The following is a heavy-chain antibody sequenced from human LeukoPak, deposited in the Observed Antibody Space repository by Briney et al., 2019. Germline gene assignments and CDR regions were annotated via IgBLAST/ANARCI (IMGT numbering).Heavy chain of an antibody. D-gene: IGHD3-9*01. V-gene: IGHV1-46*01. CDR1: GYTFSTYY. CDR2: INPIGGST. CDR3: ARETGLRYFDWLLGDYYYYYMDV. Sequence: GASVKVSCKASGYTFSTYYMHWVRQAPGQGLEWMGIINPIGGSTSYAQKFQGRVTMTRDMSTSTVYMELSSLRSEDTAVYYCARETGLRYFDWLLGDYYYYYMDVWGKGTTVTVSS. J-gene: IGHJ6*03.